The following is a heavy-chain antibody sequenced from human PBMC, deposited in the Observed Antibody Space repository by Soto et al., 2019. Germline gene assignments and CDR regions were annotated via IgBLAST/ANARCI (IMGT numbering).Heavy chain of an antibody. V-gene: IGHV5-51*01. J-gene: IGHJ4*01. CDR1: GDRFGGLW. D-gene: IGHD2-15*01. CDR2: VYPGDSDT. Sequence: ESLKVSCEGSGDRFGGLWVGWVRQLPGKGLEWMGIVYPGDSDTRYSPSIQGRVTISVDTSINTAYIQWQSLTASDTGTYYCATTRDTSASFCFDSWGRGTLVTVSS. CDR3: ATTRDTSASFCFDS.